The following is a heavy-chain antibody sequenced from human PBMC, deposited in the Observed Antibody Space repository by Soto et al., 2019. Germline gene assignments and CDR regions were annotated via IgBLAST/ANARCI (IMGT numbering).Heavy chain of an antibody. D-gene: IGHD4-17*01. CDR1: GFTFSTYA. CDR3: ARKTARGYGDYFVY. Sequence: QVQLVESGGGVVQPGRSLTLSCTASGFTFSTYAMHWVRQAPSKGLEWVALISYDGGNKYYADSVKGRFTISRDDSKTALYLQMNSLRAEDTAVYYCARKTARGYGDYFVYWGQGTLVTVSS. V-gene: IGHV3-30-3*01. CDR2: ISYDGGNK. J-gene: IGHJ4*02.